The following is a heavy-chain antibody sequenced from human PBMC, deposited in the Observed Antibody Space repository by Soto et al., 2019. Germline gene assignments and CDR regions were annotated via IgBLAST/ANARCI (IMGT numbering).Heavy chain of an antibody. CDR1: GGTFSSYA. Sequence: SVKVSCKASGGTFSSYAISWVRQAPGQGLEWMGGIIPIFGTANYAQKFQGRVTITADESTSTAYMELSSLRSEDTAVYYCAREDTDGYNRYFDYWGQGTLVTVSS. V-gene: IGHV1-69*13. CDR2: IIPIFGTA. J-gene: IGHJ4*02. D-gene: IGHD5-12*01. CDR3: AREDTDGYNRYFDY.